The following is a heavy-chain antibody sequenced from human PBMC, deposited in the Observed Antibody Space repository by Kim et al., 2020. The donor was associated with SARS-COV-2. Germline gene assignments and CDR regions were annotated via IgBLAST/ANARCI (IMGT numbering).Heavy chain of an antibody. D-gene: IGHD3-16*01. CDR2: IDCSNGNK. CDR3: LGGYYFEY. CDR1: GHAFSRDS. J-gene: IGHJ4*02. V-gene: IGHV1-3*01. Sequence: ASVKVSCKTSGHAFSRDSIHWVRQAPGQRLEWMGGIDCSNGNKIYSQKFQGRVTFTSDTSASTAYMELSSLRSEDSAVYYCLGGYYFEYSGQGTLVALSS.